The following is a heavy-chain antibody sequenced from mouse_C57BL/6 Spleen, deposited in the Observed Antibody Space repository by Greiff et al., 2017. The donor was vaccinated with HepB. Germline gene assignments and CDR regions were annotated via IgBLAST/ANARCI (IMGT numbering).Heavy chain of an antibody. Sequence: EVQLQQSGAELVRPGASVKLSCTASGFNIKDDYMHWVKQRPEQGLEWIGWIDPENGDTEYASKFQGKATITADTSSNTAYPQLSSLTSEDTAVYYCTPTMITRYYFDYWGQGTTLTVSS. V-gene: IGHV14-4*01. D-gene: IGHD2-4*01. CDR1: GFNIKDDY. CDR2: IDPENGDT. J-gene: IGHJ2*01. CDR3: TPTMITRYYFDY.